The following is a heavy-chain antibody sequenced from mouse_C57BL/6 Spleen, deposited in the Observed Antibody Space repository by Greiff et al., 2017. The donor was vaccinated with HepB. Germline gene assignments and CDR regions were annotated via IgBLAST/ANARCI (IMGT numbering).Heavy chain of an antibody. J-gene: IGHJ4*01. V-gene: IGHV1-81*01. CDR2: IYPRSGKT. Sequence: VQLQQSGAELARPGASVKLSCKASGYTFTSYGISWVKQRTGQGLEWIGEIYPRSGKTYNNEKFKGKATLTADKSSSTAYMELRSLTSEDSAVYFCARWDDGYDAMDYWGQGTSVTVSS. D-gene: IGHD2-3*01. CDR3: ARWDDGYDAMDY. CDR1: GYTFTSYG.